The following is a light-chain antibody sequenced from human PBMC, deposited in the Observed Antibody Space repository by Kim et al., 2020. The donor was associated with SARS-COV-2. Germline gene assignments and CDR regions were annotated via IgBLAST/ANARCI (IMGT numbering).Light chain of an antibody. CDR1: SLRKYH. J-gene: IGLJ2*01. V-gene: IGLV3-19*01. CDR2: DKN. Sequence: SSELTQDPAVSVALGQTVTITCQGDSLRKYHATWYQQKPGQAPVFVMYDKNERPAGITDRFSGSSSGNTASLTITGAQAEDEADYYCGSRDTSGRLAIFGGGTQLTVL. CDR3: GSRDTSGRLAI.